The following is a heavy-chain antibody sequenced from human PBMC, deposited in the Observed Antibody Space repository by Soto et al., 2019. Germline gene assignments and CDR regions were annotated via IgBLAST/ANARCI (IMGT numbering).Heavy chain of an antibody. Sequence: GGSLRHSCVASGFTFSTHGMSWGRQAPGKGLERVSTFSGSGGNIYYAESVKGRLTISRDDSKNTLYLQMSDLSVQDPAVYYGGTDPPLTAGPLTMVVWGQRTT. V-gene: IGHV3-23*01. CDR1: GFTFSTHG. CDR2: FSGSGGNI. J-gene: IGHJ6*02. CDR3: GTDPPLTAGPLTMVV.